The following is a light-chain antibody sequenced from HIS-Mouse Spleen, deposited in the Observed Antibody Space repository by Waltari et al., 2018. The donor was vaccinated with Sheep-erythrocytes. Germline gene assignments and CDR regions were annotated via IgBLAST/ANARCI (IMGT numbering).Light chain of an antibody. CDR3: AAWDDSLNGYV. CDR2: RNN. CDR1: SPNLGRNN. V-gene: IGLV1-44*01. Sequence: QSVLTQPPSASGTPGQSVTISCSGSSPNLGRNNVNWYQQLPGTAPKILSCRNNPRPSGVPDRFSGSKSGTSASLAISGLQSEDEADYYCAAWDDSLNGYVFGTGTKVTVL. J-gene: IGLJ1*01.